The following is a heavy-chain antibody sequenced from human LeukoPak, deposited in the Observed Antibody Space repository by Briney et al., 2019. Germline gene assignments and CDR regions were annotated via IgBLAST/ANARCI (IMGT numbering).Heavy chain of an antibody. CDR3: ARRIYDSSGY. CDR1: GFTFSNYW. Sequence: GGSLRLSCAASGFTFSNYWMSWVRQAPGKGLEWVASIKEDGSDKYYVDSVKGRFTISRDSAKNSLFLQMNSLRAEDTALYYCARRIYDSSGYWGQGTLVTVSS. J-gene: IGHJ4*02. CDR2: IKEDGSDK. D-gene: IGHD3-22*01. V-gene: IGHV3-7*02.